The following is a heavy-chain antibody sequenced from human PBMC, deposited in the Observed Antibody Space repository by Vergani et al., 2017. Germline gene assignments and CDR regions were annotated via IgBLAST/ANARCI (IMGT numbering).Heavy chain of an antibody. CDR2: IIPIFGTA. D-gene: IGHD6-19*01. V-gene: IGHV1-69*14. J-gene: IGHJ3*02. CDR1: GGTFSSYA. Sequence: QVQLVQSGAEVKKPGSSVKVSCKASGGTFSSYAISWVRQAPGQGLEWMGGIIPIFGTANYAQKFQGRVTMTEDTSTDTAYMELSSLRSEDTAVYYCATVKGQQWLVLHDACDIGGQGTMVTVSS. CDR3: ATVKGQQWLVLHDACDI.